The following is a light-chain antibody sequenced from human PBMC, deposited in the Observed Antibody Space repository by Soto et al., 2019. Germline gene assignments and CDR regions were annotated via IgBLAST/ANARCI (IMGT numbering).Light chain of an antibody. CDR2: GAS. CDR1: QSVSSSY. J-gene: IGKJ1*01. CDR3: QHYGTSWWT. V-gene: IGKV3-20*01. Sequence: EIVLTQSPGTLSLSPGERATLSCRASQSVSSSYLAWYQQKHGQAPRLLISGASGRATGIPVRFSSSGSETDGTITISRLEKEDVSVYYCQHYGTSWWTFGQGTKVDIK.